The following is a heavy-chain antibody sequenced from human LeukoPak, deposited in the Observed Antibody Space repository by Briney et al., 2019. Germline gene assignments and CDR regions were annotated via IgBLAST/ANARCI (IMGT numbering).Heavy chain of an antibody. CDR1: GFTFSSYG. V-gene: IGHV3-30*18. CDR2: ISYDGSNK. CDR3: AKVGYSSGWYYFDY. J-gene: IGHJ4*02. Sequence: GRSLRLSCAASGFTFSSYGMHWVRQAPGKGLEWVAVISYDGSNKYYADSVKGRFTISRDNSKNTLYLQMNSLRAEDTAVYYCAKVGYSSGWYYFDYWGQGTLVTVS. D-gene: IGHD6-19*01.